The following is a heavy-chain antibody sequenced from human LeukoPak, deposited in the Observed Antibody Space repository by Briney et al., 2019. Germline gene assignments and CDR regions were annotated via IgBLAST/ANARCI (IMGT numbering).Heavy chain of an antibody. CDR3: ARELRGSGSYYPIY. J-gene: IGHJ4*02. V-gene: IGHV4-61*02. CDR2: IYTSGST. Sequence: SQTLSLTCTVSGGSISSGSYYWSRIRQPAGKGLEWIGRIYTSGSTNYNPSLKSRVTISVDTSKNQFSLKLSSVTAADTAVYYCARELRGSGSYYPIYWGQGTLVTVSS. D-gene: IGHD3-10*01. CDR1: GGSISSGSYY.